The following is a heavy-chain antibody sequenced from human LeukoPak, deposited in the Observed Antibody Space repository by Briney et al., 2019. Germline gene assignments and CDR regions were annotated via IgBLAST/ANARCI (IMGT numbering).Heavy chain of an antibody. CDR3: ARDVGYCSSTSCSRGDY. V-gene: IGHV1-18*01. J-gene: IGHJ4*02. D-gene: IGHD2-2*01. CDR1: GYTFTSYG. CDR2: ISAYNGNT. Sequence: ASVKVSCKASGYTFTSYGISWVRQAPGQGLEWMGWISAYNGNTNYAQKLQGRVTMTTDTSTSTAYMELRSLRSDDTAVYYCARDVGYCSSTSCSRGDYWGQGTLVTVSS.